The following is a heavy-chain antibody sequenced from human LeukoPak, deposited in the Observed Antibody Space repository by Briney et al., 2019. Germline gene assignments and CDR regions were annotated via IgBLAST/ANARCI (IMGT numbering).Heavy chain of an antibody. V-gene: IGHV4-59*01. CDR1: GGSISSYY. CDR3: ARDRLD. J-gene: IGHJ4*02. Sequence: SETLSLTCTVSGGSISSYYWSWIRQPPGKGLEWIGYIYYSGSTNYNPSLKSRVTISVDTSKNQFSLKLSSVTAADTAVYYCARDRLDWGQGTLVTVSS. CDR2: IYYSGST.